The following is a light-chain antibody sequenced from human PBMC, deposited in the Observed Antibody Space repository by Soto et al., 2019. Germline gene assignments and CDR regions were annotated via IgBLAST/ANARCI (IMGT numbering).Light chain of an antibody. CDR2: GAS. V-gene: IGKV3-20*01. CDR1: QSVSSSY. CDR3: QQYGRSPPSWT. Sequence: ETVLTQSPGTLSLSPGETATLSCRASQSVSSSYLAWYQQKPGQAPRLLIYGASSRATGIPDRFSGSGSGTDFTLTISRLEPEDFVVYSCQQYGRSPPSWTFGQGTKVEIK. J-gene: IGKJ1*01.